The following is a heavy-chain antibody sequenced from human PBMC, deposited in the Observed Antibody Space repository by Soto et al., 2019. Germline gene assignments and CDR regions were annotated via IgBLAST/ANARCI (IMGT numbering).Heavy chain of an antibody. J-gene: IGHJ5*02. CDR2: ISAYNGNT. CDR3: ARDPRIAVAGTEGNWFDP. V-gene: IGHV1-18*01. D-gene: IGHD6-19*01. Sequence: ASVKVSCKASGCTFTSYGISWVRQAPGQGLEWMGWISAYNGNTNYAQKLQGRVTMTTDTSTSTAYMELRSLRSDDTAVYYCARDPRIAVAGTEGNWFDPWGQGTLVTVSS. CDR1: GCTFTSYG.